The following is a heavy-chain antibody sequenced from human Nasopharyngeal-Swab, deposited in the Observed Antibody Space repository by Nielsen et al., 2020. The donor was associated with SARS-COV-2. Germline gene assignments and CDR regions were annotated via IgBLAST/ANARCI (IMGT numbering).Heavy chain of an antibody. CDR3: AKGALLWESSGSHVFGYLDS. CDR1: GFTFNSHG. Sequence: GESLKISCAASGFTFNSHGMHWVRQAPGKGLEWVAVISFDGSKKYYADSVKGRFTISRDNTQNTLYLQMNSLRAEDTAVYYCAKGALLWESSGSHVFGYLDSRAQGALVTVSS. V-gene: IGHV3-30*18. D-gene: IGHD3-22*01. CDR2: ISFDGSKK. J-gene: IGHJ4*02.